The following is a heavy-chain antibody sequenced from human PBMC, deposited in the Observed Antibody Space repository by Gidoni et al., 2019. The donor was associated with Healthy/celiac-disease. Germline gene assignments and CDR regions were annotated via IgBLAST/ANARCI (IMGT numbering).Heavy chain of an antibody. CDR3: AAPGSDYGDFNWFDP. D-gene: IGHD4-17*01. CDR1: GGPISSSSYD. CDR2: IYYSGST. J-gene: IGHJ5*02. Sequence: QLQLQESGPGLVKPSETLSIACTVSGGPISSSSYDWGWILQPPGKGLEWIGSIYYSGSTYYNPSLTSRVTISVDTAKNQFSLKLSSVTAADTAVYYCAAPGSDYGDFNWFDPWGQGTLVTVSS. V-gene: IGHV4-39*01.